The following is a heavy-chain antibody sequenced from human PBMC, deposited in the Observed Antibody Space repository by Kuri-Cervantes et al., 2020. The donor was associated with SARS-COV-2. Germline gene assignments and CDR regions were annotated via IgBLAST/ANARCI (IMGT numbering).Heavy chain of an antibody. CDR2: ISSSSSYI. Sequence: GESLKISCVASGFTFRTYTMNWVRQAPGKGLEWVSSISSSSSYIYYADSVKGRFTISRDNAKNSLYLQMNSLRAEDTAVYYCARDWGAGLPELRSPDRIDYWGQGTLVTVSS. V-gene: IGHV3-21*01. CDR1: GFTFRTYT. D-gene: IGHD1-14*01. J-gene: IGHJ4*02. CDR3: ARDWGAGLPELRSPDRIDY.